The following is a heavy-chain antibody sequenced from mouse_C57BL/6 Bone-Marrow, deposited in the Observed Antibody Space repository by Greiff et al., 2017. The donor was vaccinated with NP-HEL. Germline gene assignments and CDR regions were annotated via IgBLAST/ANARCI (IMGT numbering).Heavy chain of an antibody. CDR1: GYTFTDHT. D-gene: IGHD2-14*01. V-gene: IGHV1-78*01. CDR2: IYPRDGST. J-gene: IGHJ4*01. CDR3: ARNRGYRGYYYAMDY. Sequence: QVQLQQSDAELVKPGASVKISCKVSGYTFTDHTIHWMKQRPEQGLEWIGYIYPRDGSTKYNEKFKGKATLTADKSSSTAYMQLNSLTSEDSAVYFCARNRGYRGYYYAMDYWGQGTSVTVSS.